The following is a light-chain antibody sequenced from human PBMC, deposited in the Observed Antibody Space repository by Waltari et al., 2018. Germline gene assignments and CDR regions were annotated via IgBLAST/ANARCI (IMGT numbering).Light chain of an antibody. CDR2: KDT. CDR3: QSADSSGPYRV. V-gene: IGLV3-25*03. J-gene: IGLJ3*02. CDR1: ALPNHN. Sequence: SYELTQPPSVSVSPGQTARHTCSADALPNHNAHWYQQKPGQAPVVVIYKDTERPTGIPERFSGSNSGTTVTLTISGVQAEDEADYYCQSADSSGPYRVFGGGTKLTVL.